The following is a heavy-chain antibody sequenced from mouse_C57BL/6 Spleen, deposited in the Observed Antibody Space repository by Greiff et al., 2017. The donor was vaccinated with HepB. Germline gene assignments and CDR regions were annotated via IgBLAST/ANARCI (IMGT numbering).Heavy chain of an antibody. CDR2: IDPSDSET. D-gene: IGHD1-1*01. V-gene: IGHV1-52*01. Sequence: QVQLQQSGAELVRPGSSVKLSCKASGYTFTSYWMHWVKQRPIQGLEWIGNIDPSDSETHYNQKFKDKATLTVDKSSSTAYMQLSSLTSEDSAVYYCAREVITTVGGGYFDVWGTGTTVTVSS. J-gene: IGHJ1*03. CDR3: AREVITTVGGGYFDV. CDR1: GYTFTSYW.